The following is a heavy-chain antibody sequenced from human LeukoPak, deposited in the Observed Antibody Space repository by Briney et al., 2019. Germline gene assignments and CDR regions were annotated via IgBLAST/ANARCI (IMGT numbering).Heavy chain of an antibody. Sequence: GTLSLSGTASGFSCMSYAMVWVRQAPGNGLKWLSIPSDDNDITHYAVPGKGRFTISRDNSKNTLYLQMNSLGAEDTAIYDCGKKFGLPTTTERSLQYWGQGTLVTVSS. CDR1: GFSCMSYA. D-gene: IGHD1-1*01. J-gene: IGHJ4*02. V-gene: IGHV3-23*01. CDR2: PSDDNDIT. CDR3: GKKFGLPTTTERSLQY.